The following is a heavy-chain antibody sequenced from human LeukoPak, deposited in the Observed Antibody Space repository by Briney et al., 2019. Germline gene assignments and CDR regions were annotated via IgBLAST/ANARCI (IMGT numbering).Heavy chain of an antibody. D-gene: IGHD6-6*01. CDR1: GGSISTYY. J-gene: IGHJ4*02. Sequence: SETLSLTCTVSGGSISTYYWSWIRQPAGKGLEWIGRIYTYGDTNYNPSLKSRVTMSVDTSKNQFSLKLSSVTAADTAGYYCATLVGGGSSYYFDYWGQGTLVTVSS. V-gene: IGHV4-4*07. CDR2: IYTYGDT. CDR3: ATLVGGGSSYYFDY.